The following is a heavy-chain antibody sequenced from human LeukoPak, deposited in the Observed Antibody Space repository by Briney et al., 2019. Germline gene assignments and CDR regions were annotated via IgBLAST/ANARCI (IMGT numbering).Heavy chain of an antibody. J-gene: IGHJ4*02. D-gene: IGHD3-16*01. CDR3: TGGRSRGDY. CDR2: IKSKTDGGTT. Sequence: GGSLRLSCAASGFTFSNAWMSWVRPAPGKGLEWVGRIKSKTDGGTTDYAAPVKGRFTIPRDDSKNTLFLQMNSLKTEDTAVYYCTGGRSRGDYWGQGTLVTVSS. V-gene: IGHV3-15*01. CDR1: GFTFSNAW.